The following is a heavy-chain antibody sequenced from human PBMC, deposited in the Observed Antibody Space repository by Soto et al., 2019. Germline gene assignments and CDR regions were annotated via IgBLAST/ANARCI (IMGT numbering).Heavy chain of an antibody. J-gene: IGHJ6*03. CDR3: AKTLPGGTIYYMDV. CDR2: IYYSGSV. Sequence: QVQLRESGPGLVKPSETLSLTCSVSGGSITSGGSFGSWVRQHPGKGLEWIGHIYYSGSVYYNPSLKSRVAMSVDPSKNLFSLRVASVTAADTAVYYCAKTLPGGTIYYMDVWGDGTTITVAS. CDR1: GGSITSGGSF. V-gene: IGHV4-31*03. D-gene: IGHD2-2*01.